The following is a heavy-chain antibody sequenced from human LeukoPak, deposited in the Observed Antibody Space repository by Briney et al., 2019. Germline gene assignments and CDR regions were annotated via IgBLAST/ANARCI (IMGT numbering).Heavy chain of an antibody. CDR2: IIQDGSVK. CDR1: GFTLSSYW. V-gene: IGHV3-7*01. J-gene: IGHJ4*02. Sequence: GGSLRLSCAASGFTLSSYWMSWVRQAPGKGLGWVANIIQDGSVKYYVDSVKDRFTVSRDNAKNSLYLQMNSLRAEDTAVYYCARNPPSLDYWGQGILVTVSS. CDR3: ARNPPSLDY.